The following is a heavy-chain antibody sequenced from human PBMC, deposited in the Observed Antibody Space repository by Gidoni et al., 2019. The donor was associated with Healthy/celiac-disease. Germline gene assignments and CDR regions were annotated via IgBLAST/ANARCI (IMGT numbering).Heavy chain of an antibody. CDR2: MNPNSGNT. CDR3: ARGRSSSSGPKPYYYYYMDV. V-gene: IGHV1-8*01. Sequence: QVQLVQSGAEVKKPGASVKVSCKASGYTFTSYDINWVRQATGQGLEWMGWMNPNSGNTGYAQKFQGRVTMTRNTSISTAYMELSSLRSEDTAVYYCARGRSSSSGPKPYYYYYMDVWGKGTTVTVSS. CDR1: GYTFTSYD. D-gene: IGHD6-6*01. J-gene: IGHJ6*03.